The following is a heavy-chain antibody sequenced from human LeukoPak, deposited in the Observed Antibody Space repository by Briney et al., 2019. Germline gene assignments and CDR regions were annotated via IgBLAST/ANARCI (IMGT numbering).Heavy chain of an antibody. J-gene: IGHJ4*02. CDR1: GFTFSSYD. CDR2: IGTAGDT. CDR3: ARGNDILTGYHISPHFDY. D-gene: IGHD3-9*01. V-gene: IGHV3-13*01. Sequence: GGSLRLSCAASGFTFSSYDMHWVRQATGKCLEWVSAIGTAGDTYYPGSVKGRFTISRENAKNSLYLQMNSLRAGDTAVYYCARGNDILTGYHISPHFDYWGQGTLVTVSS.